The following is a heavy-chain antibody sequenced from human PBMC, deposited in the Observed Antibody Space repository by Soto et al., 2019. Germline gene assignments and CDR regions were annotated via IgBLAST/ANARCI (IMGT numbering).Heavy chain of an antibody. V-gene: IGHV4-39*01. D-gene: IGHD2-15*01. CDR3: ASLYCSGGSCLFDY. Sequence: PSETLSLTCTVSGGSISSSSYYWGWIRQPPGKGLEWIGSIYYSGSTYYNPSLKSRVTISVDTSKNQFSLKLSSVTAADTAVYYCASLYCSGGSCLFDYWGQGTLVTVSS. CDR2: IYYSGST. CDR1: GGSISSSSYY. J-gene: IGHJ4*02.